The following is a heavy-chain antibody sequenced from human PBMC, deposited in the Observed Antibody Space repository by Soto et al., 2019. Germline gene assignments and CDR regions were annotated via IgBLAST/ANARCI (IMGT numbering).Heavy chain of an antibody. CDR1: GFTFSSYA. V-gene: IGHV3-23*01. Sequence: GGSLRLSCAASGFTFSSYAMSWVRQAPGKGLEWVSAISGSGGSTYYADSVKGRFTISRDNSKNTLYLQMNSLRAEDTAVYYCAKDRSLRFLEWLSNEYDYWGQGTLVTVSS. CDR3: AKDRSLRFLEWLSNEYDY. CDR2: ISGSGGST. J-gene: IGHJ4*02. D-gene: IGHD3-3*01.